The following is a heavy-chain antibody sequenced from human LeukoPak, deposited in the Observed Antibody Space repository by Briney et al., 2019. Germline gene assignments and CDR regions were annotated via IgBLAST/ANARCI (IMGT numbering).Heavy chain of an antibody. CDR2: IYTSGST. Sequence: SETLSIICTVSGGSISSYYWSWIRQPAGKGLEWIGRIYTSGSTNYNPSLKSRVTMSVDTSKNQFSLKLSSVTAADTAVYYCARAPMPNYYYYYMDVWGKGTTVTVSS. J-gene: IGHJ6*03. CDR1: GGSISSYY. CDR3: ARAPMPNYYYYYMDV. V-gene: IGHV4-4*07. D-gene: IGHD2-2*01.